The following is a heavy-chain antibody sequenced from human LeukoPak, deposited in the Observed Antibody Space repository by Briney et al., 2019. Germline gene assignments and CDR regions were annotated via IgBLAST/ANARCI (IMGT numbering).Heavy chain of an antibody. CDR1: GFTFDDYS. D-gene: IGHD1-1*01. CDR2: ISWNSGSI. Sequence: GRSLKLSCAASGFTFDDYSMHWVRQAPGKGLEWVSGISWNSGSIGYADSVEGRFTISRDNAKNSLFLQMNNVRTEDTAVYYCARLGFTSGYGWDGGYYYYYMDVWGKGTTVTVSS. J-gene: IGHJ6*03. V-gene: IGHV3-9*01. CDR3: ARLGFTSGYGWDGGYYYYYMDV.